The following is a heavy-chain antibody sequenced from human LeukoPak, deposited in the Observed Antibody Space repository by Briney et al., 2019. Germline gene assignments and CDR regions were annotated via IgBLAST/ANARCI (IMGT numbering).Heavy chain of an antibody. D-gene: IGHD3-22*01. Sequence: PGGSLRLSCAASGFTLSSYGMHWVRQAPGKGLEWVAVISYDGSNKYYADSVKGRFTNYRDNSKNTLYLQMNSLRAEDTAVYYCAKDDYYDSSGLDYWGQGTLVTVSS. CDR1: GFTLSSYG. J-gene: IGHJ4*02. V-gene: IGHV3-30*18. CDR3: AKDDYYDSSGLDY. CDR2: ISYDGSNK.